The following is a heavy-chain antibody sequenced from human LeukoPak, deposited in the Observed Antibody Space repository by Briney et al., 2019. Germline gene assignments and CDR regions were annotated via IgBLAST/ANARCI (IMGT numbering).Heavy chain of an antibody. D-gene: IGHD3-10*01. CDR3: GRDSYYGSSPIGY. Sequence: VASVTVSCKASGYTFTTYYIHWVRQAPGQGLEWMGVINPSGGGTNYAQKFQGRVTMTRDTSTSTVYMELNSLRSEDTAVFYCGRDSYYGSSPIGYWGQGTLVTVSS. CDR1: GYTFTTYY. CDR2: INPSGGGT. V-gene: IGHV1-46*01. J-gene: IGHJ4*02.